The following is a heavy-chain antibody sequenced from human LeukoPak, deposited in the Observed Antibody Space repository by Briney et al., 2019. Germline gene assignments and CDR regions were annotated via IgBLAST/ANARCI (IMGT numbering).Heavy chain of an antibody. CDR1: GFTFSGYA. Sequence: GGSLRLSCAASGFTFSGYAMSWVRQAPGKGLEWVSAISGSGGSTYYADSVKGRFTISRDNSKNTLYLQMNSLRAEDTAVYYCAILPGYSSGWCEVNYWGQGTLVTVSS. V-gene: IGHV3-23*01. CDR3: AILPGYSSGWCEVNY. D-gene: IGHD6-13*01. J-gene: IGHJ4*02. CDR2: ISGSGGST.